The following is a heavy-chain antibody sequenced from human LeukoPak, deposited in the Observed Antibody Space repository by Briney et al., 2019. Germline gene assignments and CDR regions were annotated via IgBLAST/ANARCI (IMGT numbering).Heavy chain of an antibody. Sequence: SETLSLTCAIYGGSFSGYYWSWIRQPPGRGLEWIGSISYSGSSYYIPSLESRVTISVDTSKNQFSLRLSSVTAADTAVYYCARHGIPAAGTLGYFGYWGQGTLVTVSS. CDR1: GGSFSGYY. CDR3: ARHGIPAAGTLGYFGY. CDR2: ISYSGSS. J-gene: IGHJ4*02. V-gene: IGHV4-34*01. D-gene: IGHD6-13*01.